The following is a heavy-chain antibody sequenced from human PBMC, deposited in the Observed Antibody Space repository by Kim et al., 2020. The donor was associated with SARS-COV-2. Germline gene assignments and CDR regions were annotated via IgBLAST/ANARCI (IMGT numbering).Heavy chain of an antibody. D-gene: IGHD3-10*01. CDR2: ISGSGGST. Sequence: GGSLRLSCAASGFTFSSYAMSWVRQAPGKGLEWVSAISGSGGSTYYADSVKGRFTISRDNSKNTLYLQMNSLRAEDTAVYYCAKDHGFRNYYYGSGSYSFSDPPEYWGQGTLVTVSS. CDR1: GFTFSSYA. J-gene: IGHJ4*02. CDR3: AKDHGFRNYYYGSGSYSFSDPPEY. V-gene: IGHV3-23*01.